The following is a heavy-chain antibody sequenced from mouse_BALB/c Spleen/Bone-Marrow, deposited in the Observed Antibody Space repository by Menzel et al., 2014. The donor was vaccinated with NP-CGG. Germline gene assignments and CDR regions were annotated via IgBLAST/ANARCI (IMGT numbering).Heavy chain of an antibody. CDR3: AGNYGYGKSFAY. CDR1: GFNIKDTY. J-gene: IGHJ3*01. Sequence: VQLQQSGAELVKPGASVKLSCTASGFNIKDTYMHWVKQRPEQGLEWIGRIDPANGNTKYDPKFQGKATITADTSSNTAYLQLSSLTSEDTAVYYCAGNYGYGKSFAYWGQGTLVTVSA. CDR2: IDPANGNT. D-gene: IGHD2-2*01. V-gene: IGHV14-3*02.